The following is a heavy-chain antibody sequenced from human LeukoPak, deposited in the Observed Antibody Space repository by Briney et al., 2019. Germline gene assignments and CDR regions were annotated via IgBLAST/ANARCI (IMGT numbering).Heavy chain of an antibody. Sequence: LSLTCTVSGDSINSLDLWSWVRQPPGKGLEWVAIIWYDGSKTYYADSVKGRFTISRDDSKNILFLQMNSLRAEGTAVYYCARVPHLAPETAAIGGTVYWGQGTLVTVSS. CDR2: IWYDGSKT. CDR3: ARVPHLAPETAAIGGTVY. CDR1: GDSINSLD. D-gene: IGHD2-2*01. J-gene: IGHJ4*02. V-gene: IGHV3-33*07.